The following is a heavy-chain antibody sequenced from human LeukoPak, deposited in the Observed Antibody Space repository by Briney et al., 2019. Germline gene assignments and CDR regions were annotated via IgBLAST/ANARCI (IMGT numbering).Heavy chain of an antibody. CDR1: GGSISSSIYY. V-gene: IGHV3-23*01. J-gene: IGHJ4*02. D-gene: IGHD1-26*01. CDR2: ISGSGGST. CDR3: ATATTSFDY. Sequence: ETLSLTCTVSGGSISSSIYYWGWIRQPPGKGLEWVSAISGSGGSTYYADSVKGRFTISRDNSKNTLYLQMNSLRAEDTAVYYCATATTSFDYWGQGTLVTVSS.